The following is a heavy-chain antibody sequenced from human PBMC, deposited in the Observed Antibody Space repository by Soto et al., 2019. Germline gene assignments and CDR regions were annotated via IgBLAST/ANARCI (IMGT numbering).Heavy chain of an antibody. J-gene: IGHJ4*02. D-gene: IGHD2-15*01. Sequence: SQTLSRTGVISGESVSSNLASWSWIRQSPSRGLEWLGRTYYRSKWYSYYAQSVKSRITINPDTSKNQFSLKLSSVTAADTAVYYCASRGTTTDCSGDSCYARGLDYSGQGPLLTVSS. CDR1: GESVSSNLAS. V-gene: IGHV6-1*01. CDR2: TYYRSKWYS. CDR3: ASRGTTTDCSGDSCYARGLDY.